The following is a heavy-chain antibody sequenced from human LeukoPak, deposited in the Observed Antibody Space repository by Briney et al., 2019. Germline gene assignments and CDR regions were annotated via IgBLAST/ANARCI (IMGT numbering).Heavy chain of an antibody. CDR3: ANVQGYYYYYYMDV. CDR2: ISGSGGST. Sequence: GGSLRLSCAASGFTVSSNYMSWVRQAPGKGLEWVSVISGSGGSTYYADSVKGRFTISRDNSKTTLYLQMNSLRAEDTAVYYCANVQGYYYYYYMDVWGKGTTVTVSS. D-gene: IGHD1-1*01. V-gene: IGHV3-23*01. CDR1: GFTVSSNY. J-gene: IGHJ6*03.